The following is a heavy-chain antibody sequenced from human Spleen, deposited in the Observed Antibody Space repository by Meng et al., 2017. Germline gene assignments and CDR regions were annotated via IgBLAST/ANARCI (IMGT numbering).Heavy chain of an antibody. CDR3: ARGPTTMAHDFDY. CDR2: INHSGST. J-gene: IGHJ4*02. CDR1: GGSFSGYY. Sequence: QGQLQTWGAGLLKPSETLSLTCAVYGGSFSGYYWSWIRQPPGKGLEWIGEINHSGSTNYNPSLKSRVTISVDTSKNQFSLKLSSVTAADTAVYYCARGPTTMAHDFDYWGQGTLVTVSS. D-gene: IGHD4-11*01. V-gene: IGHV4-34*01.